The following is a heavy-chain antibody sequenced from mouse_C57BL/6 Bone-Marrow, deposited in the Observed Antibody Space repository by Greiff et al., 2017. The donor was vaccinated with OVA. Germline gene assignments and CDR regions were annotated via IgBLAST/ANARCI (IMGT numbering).Heavy chain of an antibody. V-gene: IGHV1-19*01. CDR2: INPYNGGT. D-gene: IGHD1-1*01. CDR3: GKGGRINYYGSSYHYFDY. J-gene: IGHJ2*01. CDR1: GYTFTDYY. Sequence: VQLQQSGPVLVKPGASVKMSCKASGYTFTDYYMNWVKQSHGKSLEWIGVINPYNGGTSSNQKFKGKATLTVDKSSSTAYMELNSLTSEDSAVYYCGKGGRINYYGSSYHYFDYWGQGTTLTVSS.